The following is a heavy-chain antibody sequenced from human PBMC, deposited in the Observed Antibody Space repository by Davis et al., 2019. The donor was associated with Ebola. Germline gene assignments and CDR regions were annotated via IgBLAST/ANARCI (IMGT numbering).Heavy chain of an antibody. CDR2: IYYSGST. D-gene: IGHD4-17*01. CDR1: GGSILRSS. J-gene: IGHJ4*02. Sequence: SATLSLTFTVSGGSILRSSWRWLLQPPGKGLAWLGYIYYSGSTNYNPSLKSRVTISVDTSKNQFSLKLSSVTAADTAVYYCVRGNYGDYIGKSGGILDYWGQGTLVTVSS. CDR3: VRGNYGDYIGKSGGILDY. V-gene: IGHV4-59*01.